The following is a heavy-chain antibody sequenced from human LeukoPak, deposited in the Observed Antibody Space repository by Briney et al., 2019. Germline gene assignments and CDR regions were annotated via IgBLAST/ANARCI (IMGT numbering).Heavy chain of an antibody. Sequence: ASVKVPCKASGYTFTNHAMHWVRQAPGQGLEWMGWIDTANGNTKYLQKFQGRVTITRDTSARIVYMELSSLRFEDTALYYCARPGASSPGNWFASWGQGSLVTVSS. CDR1: GYTFTNHA. J-gene: IGHJ5*01. V-gene: IGHV1-3*04. CDR3: ARPGASSPGNWFAS. CDR2: IDTANGNT. D-gene: IGHD6-13*01.